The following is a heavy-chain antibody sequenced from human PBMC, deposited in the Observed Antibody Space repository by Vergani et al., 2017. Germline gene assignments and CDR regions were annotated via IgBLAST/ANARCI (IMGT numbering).Heavy chain of an antibody. D-gene: IGHD3-3*01. Sequence: QVHLVESGGGVVQPGGSLRLSCAASGFTFSDYCVHWVRQAPGKGLEWVAFIRIDGSEQYYADSVKGRFTVSRDNSKYTLYLQIHSLRPEDTALYYCARDEKRGYYASDLPYWGQGTLVTVSS. CDR2: IRIDGSEQ. V-gene: IGHV3-30*02. J-gene: IGHJ4*02. CDR1: GFTFSDYC. CDR3: ARDEKRGYYASDLPY.